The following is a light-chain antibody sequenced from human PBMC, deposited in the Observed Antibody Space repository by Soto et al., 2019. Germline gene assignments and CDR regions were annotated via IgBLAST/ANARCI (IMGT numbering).Light chain of an antibody. J-gene: IGLJ1*01. V-gene: IGLV2-14*01. Sequence: QSALTQPASVCGSPGQSITISCTGTSSDVGGYNYVSWYQQHPGKAPKLMIYDVSNRPSGVSNRFSGSKSGNTASLTISGLQAEDEADYYCSSYTSSSTFYVFGTGTKVTVL. CDR3: SSYTSSSTFYV. CDR1: SSDVGGYNY. CDR2: DVS.